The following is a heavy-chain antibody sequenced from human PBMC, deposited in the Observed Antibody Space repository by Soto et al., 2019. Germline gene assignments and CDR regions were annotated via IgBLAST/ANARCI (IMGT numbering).Heavy chain of an antibody. Sequence: NRSETLSLTCTVSGGSISIGDYYWRCMRQPPGKGLEWIGYIYYSGSTYYNPSLKSRVTISVDTSKNQFSLKLSSVTAADTAVYYCAREVISYYSYYGMDVWGQGTTVTVSS. CDR3: AREVISYYSYYGMDV. V-gene: IGHV4-30-4*01. CDR1: GGSISIGDYY. CDR2: IYYSGST. J-gene: IGHJ6*02. D-gene: IGHD3-10*01.